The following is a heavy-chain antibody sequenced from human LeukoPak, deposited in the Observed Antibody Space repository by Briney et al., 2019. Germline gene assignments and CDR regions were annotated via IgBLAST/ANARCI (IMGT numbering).Heavy chain of an antibody. CDR3: ARDACSSTSCPYYFDY. CDR1: GGSISSYY. J-gene: IGHJ4*02. CDR2: IYYSGST. V-gene: IGHV4-59*01. D-gene: IGHD2-2*01. Sequence: ASETLSLTCTVSGGSISSYYWSWIRQPPGKGLEWIGCIYYSGSTNYNPSLKSRVTISVDTSKNQFSLKPSSVTAADTAVYYCARDACSSTSCPYYFDYWGQRTLGTVSS.